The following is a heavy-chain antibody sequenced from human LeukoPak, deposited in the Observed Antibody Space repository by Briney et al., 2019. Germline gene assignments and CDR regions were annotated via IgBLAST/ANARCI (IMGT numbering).Heavy chain of an antibody. CDR1: GFTFSSYG. CDR3: ARDPAYCSSTSCYVWQSGVDY. V-gene: IGHV3-33*01. Sequence: GRSLRLSCAASGFTFSSYGMHWVRQAPGKGLEWVAVIWYDGSNKYYADSVKGRFTISRDNSKNTLYLQMNSLRAEDTAVYYCARDPAYCSSTSCYVWQSGVDYWGQRTLVTVSS. CDR2: IWYDGSNK. J-gene: IGHJ4*02. D-gene: IGHD2-2*01.